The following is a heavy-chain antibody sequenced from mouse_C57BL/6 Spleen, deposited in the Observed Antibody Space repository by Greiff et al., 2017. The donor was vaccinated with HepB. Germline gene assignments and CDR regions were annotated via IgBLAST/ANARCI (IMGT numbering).Heavy chain of an antibody. Sequence: EVQRVESGGGLVKPGGSLKLSCAASGFTFSSYAMSWVRQTPEKRLEWVATISDGGSYTYYPDNVKGRFTISRDNAKNNLYLQMSHLKSEDTAMYYCARDDVKVDYYAMDYWGQGTSVTVSS. CDR3: ARDDVKVDYYAMDY. D-gene: IGHD1-3*01. CDR1: GFTFSSYA. V-gene: IGHV5-4*01. CDR2: ISDGGSYT. J-gene: IGHJ4*01.